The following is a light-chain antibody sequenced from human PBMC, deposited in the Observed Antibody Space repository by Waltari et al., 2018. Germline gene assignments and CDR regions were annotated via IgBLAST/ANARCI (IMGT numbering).Light chain of an antibody. V-gene: IGKV1-5*03. CDR2: KAS. CDR1: QRVRTS. Sequence: DIQMTQSPSALSASIGDRVTITCRASQRVRTSLAWYQQKPGTAPKLLIYKASTLESGVPSRFSGSGSGTEFTLTISILQPDDFASYYCQQYNNVLSLTFGGGTKVEIK. J-gene: IGKJ4*01. CDR3: QQYNNVLSLT.